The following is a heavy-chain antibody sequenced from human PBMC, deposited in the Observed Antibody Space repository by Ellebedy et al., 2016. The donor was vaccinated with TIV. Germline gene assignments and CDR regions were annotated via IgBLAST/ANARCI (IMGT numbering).Heavy chain of an antibody. J-gene: IGHJ4*02. Sequence: GESLKISCAASGFTFSNYAFHWVRQTPDKGLEWVAVILNDGSNQYYSDSVKGRFTVSRDNSKNTLYLQMNSLRPEDTALYYCTILAVGGVFDLWGLGTLVTVSS. CDR3: TILAVGGVFDL. V-gene: IGHV3-30-3*01. CDR1: GFTFSNYA. CDR2: ILNDGSNQ. D-gene: IGHD2-8*02.